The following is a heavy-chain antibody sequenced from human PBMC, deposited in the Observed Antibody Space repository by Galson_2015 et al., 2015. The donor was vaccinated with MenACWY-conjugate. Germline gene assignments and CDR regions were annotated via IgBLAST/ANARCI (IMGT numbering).Heavy chain of an antibody. CDR1: GYSFTSYW. Sequence: QSGAEVKKPGESLSISCKGSGYSFTSYWIGWVRQMPGKGLEWMAIISPGDSDTRYRPSFQGQVTISADKSISTAYLQWSSLKASDTAMYYCARVLLYSNGWYFAYWGQGTLVSVSS. V-gene: IGHV5-51*03. D-gene: IGHD6-19*01. CDR3: ARVLLYSNGWYFAY. J-gene: IGHJ4*02. CDR2: ISPGDSDT.